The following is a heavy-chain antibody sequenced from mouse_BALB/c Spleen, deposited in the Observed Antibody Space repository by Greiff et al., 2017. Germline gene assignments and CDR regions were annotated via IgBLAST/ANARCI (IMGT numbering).Heavy chain of an antibody. Sequence: VQLQQSGPGLVKPSQSLSLTCSVTGYSITSGYYWNWIRQFPGNKLEWMGYISYDGSNNYNPSLKNRISITRDTSKNQFFLKLNSVTTEDTATYYCARGEVRLYFDYWGQGTTLTVSS. D-gene: IGHD2-14*01. CDR1: GYSITSGYY. CDR3: ARGEVRLYFDY. CDR2: ISYDGSN. J-gene: IGHJ2*01. V-gene: IGHV3-6*02.